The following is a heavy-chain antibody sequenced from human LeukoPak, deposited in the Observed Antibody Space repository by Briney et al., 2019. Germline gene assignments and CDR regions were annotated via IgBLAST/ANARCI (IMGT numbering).Heavy chain of an antibody. J-gene: IGHJ6*03. D-gene: IGHD6-13*01. CDR1: GYSFTSYW. Sequence: GESLKISCKGSGYSFTSYWIGWVRQMPGKGLEWMGIIYPGDSDTRYSPSFQGQVTISADKSISTAYLQWSSLKASDTAMYYCARLPGIAAAGLKYCYYYYMDVWGKGTTVTVSS. CDR2: IYPGDSDT. V-gene: IGHV5-51*01. CDR3: ARLPGIAAAGLKYCYYYYMDV.